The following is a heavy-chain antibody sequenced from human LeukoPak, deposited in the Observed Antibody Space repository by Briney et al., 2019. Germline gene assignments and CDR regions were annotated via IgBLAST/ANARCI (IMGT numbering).Heavy chain of an antibody. CDR2: IIPIFGTA. V-gene: IGHV1-69*05. J-gene: IGHJ5*02. CDR3: ARHNYAGANWFDP. CDR1: GGTFSSYA. D-gene: IGHD1-1*01. Sequence: SVKVSCKASGGTFSSYAIIWVRQAPGQGLEWMGGIIPIFGTANYAQKFQGRVTITTDESTSTAYMELSSLRSEDTAVYYCARHNYAGANWFDPWGQGTLVTVSS.